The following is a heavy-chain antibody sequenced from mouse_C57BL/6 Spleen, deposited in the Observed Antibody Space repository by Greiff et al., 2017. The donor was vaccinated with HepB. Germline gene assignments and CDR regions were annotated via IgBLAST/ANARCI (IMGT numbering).Heavy chain of an antibody. CDR3: ARSGLRDYY. D-gene: IGHD1-1*01. V-gene: IGHV1-82*01. CDR1: GYAFSSSW. CDR2: IYPGDGDT. Sequence: QVQLQQSGPELVKPGASVKISCKASGYAFSSSWMNWVKQRPGKGLEWIGRIYPGDGDTNYNGKFKGKATLTADKSSSTAYMQLSSLTSEDSAVYFCARSGLRDYYWGQGTTLTVSS. J-gene: IGHJ2*01.